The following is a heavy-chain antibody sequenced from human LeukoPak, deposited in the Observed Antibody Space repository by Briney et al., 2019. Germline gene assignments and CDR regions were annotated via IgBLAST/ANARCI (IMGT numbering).Heavy chain of an antibody. D-gene: IGHD3-10*01. V-gene: IGHV1-18*01. Sequence: ASVKVSCKASGYTFTSYGISWVRQAPGQGLEWMGWIGAYNGNTNYAQKLQGRVTMTTDTSTSTAYMELRSLRSDDTAVYYCARTRYYYGSGSYLPPDYWGQGTLVTVSS. CDR1: GYTFTSYG. J-gene: IGHJ4*02. CDR3: ARTRYYYGSGSYLPPDY. CDR2: IGAYNGNT.